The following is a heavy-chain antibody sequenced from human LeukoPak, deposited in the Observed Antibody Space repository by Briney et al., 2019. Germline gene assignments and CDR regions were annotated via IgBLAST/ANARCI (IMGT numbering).Heavy chain of an antibody. CDR3: VRSGRGTYFYFDW. J-gene: IGHJ4*02. CDR1: GYTLARYG. CDR2: ISGSTYGT. Sequence: GASVKVSCAASGYTLARYGMSWVRQAPGQGPEWVGWISGSTYGTRYAQKFQGRVSTTQDTSANIVYMELKSLTSDDTAVYYCVRSGRGTYFYFDWWGQGTRVTVSS. V-gene: IGHV1-18*01. D-gene: IGHD6-25*01.